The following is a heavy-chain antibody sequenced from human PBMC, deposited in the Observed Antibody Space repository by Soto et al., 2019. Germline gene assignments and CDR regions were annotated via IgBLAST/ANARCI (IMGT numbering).Heavy chain of an antibody. CDR2: AYYNGSP. Sequence: QVQLQESGPGLVKPSETLSLTCTVSGGSFSSYYWSWIRQPPGQGLEWIGYAYYNGSPTYNPALVIRVTISVAMSTTHFSLKLSSVPAADTAVYSCARHGSSWTFDYWGQGTLVTVSS. D-gene: IGHD6-13*01. J-gene: IGHJ4*02. V-gene: IGHV4-59*08. CDR3: ARHGSSWTFDY. CDR1: GGSFSSYY.